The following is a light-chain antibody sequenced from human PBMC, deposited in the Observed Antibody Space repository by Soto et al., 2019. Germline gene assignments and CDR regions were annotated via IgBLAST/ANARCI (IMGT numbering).Light chain of an antibody. V-gene: IGKV3-20*01. CDR3: QQYVRSPWT. J-gene: IGKJ1*01. CDR2: GAS. CDR1: QSVSNDH. Sequence: EMVFTQSPGTLSLSPGDRAPLSCRASQSVSNDHVAWVQQNPGQAPRLLIYGASSRATGIPDRFSGSGSGTDFTLTISRLEPEDFAVYYCQQYVRSPWTFGQGTKVDIK.